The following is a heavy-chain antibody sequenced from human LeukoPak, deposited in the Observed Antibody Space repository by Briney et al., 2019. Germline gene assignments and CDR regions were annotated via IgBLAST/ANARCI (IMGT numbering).Heavy chain of an antibody. Sequence: SETLFLTCTVSTGSLNSYFWTWVRQPAGKGLEWIGRVSGTGTAYSNPSLESRVIISLDTSRNQFSLKLMSVTAADTAVYCARGKELTGTSGHYSFDFWGQGTLVSVSS. CDR2: VSGTGTA. CDR3: ARGKELTGTSGHYSFDF. J-gene: IGHJ4*02. D-gene: IGHD1-7*01. CDR1: TGSLNSYF. V-gene: IGHV4-4*07.